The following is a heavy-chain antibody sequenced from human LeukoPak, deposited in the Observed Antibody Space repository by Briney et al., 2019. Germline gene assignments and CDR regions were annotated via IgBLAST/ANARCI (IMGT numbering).Heavy chain of an antibody. CDR2: IYSSGSN. D-gene: IGHD5-12*01. J-gene: IGHJ4*02. Sequence: SETLSLTCTVSGGSISGFFWTWIRQPAGKGLEWIGRIYSSGSNNYNPSLKSRVTMSLDTSKNHFSLNLTSVTAADTAVYYCAREPTSGREPTSGRPLDYWGQGTLVTVSS. V-gene: IGHV4-4*07. CDR1: GGSISGFF. CDR3: AREPTSGREPTSGRPLDY.